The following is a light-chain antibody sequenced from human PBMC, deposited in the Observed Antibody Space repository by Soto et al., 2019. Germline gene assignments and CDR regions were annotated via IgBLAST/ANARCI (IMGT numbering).Light chain of an antibody. Sequence: EIVLTQSPATLSLSPGERATLSCRASQSVSTYLAWYQQKPGQAPRLLIYDASSRATGIPARFSGSGSGTDFTLTINSLESEDFAVYYCQQRSNWPLTFGHGTKVDIK. CDR2: DAS. J-gene: IGKJ3*01. CDR3: QQRSNWPLT. V-gene: IGKV3-11*01. CDR1: QSVSTY.